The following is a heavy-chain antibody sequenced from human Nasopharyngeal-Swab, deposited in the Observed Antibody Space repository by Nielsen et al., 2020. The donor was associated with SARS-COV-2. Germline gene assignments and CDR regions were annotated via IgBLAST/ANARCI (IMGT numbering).Heavy chain of an antibody. D-gene: IGHD1-26*01. CDR2: IKKDGSEK. V-gene: IGHV3-7*01. J-gene: IGHJ3*02. Sequence: WIRQPQGKGLEWVANIKKDGSEKYYVDSVKGRFTISRDNTKNSVYLQMNSLRAEDTAVYYCVRMGDYTWNGFDIWGQGTMVTVSS. CDR3: VRMGDYTWNGFDI.